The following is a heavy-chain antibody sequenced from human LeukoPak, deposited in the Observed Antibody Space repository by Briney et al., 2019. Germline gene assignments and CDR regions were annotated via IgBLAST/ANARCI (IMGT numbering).Heavy chain of an antibody. V-gene: IGHV3-30-3*01. Sequence: PGRSLRLSCAASGFTFSSYAMHWVRQAPGKGLEWVAVISYDGSNKYYADSVKGRFTISRDNSKNTLYLQMNSLRAEDTAVYYCAKDGWWWGDDYWGQGTLVTVSS. CDR1: GFTFSSYA. J-gene: IGHJ4*02. D-gene: IGHD2-21*01. CDR2: ISYDGSNK. CDR3: AKDGWWWGDDY.